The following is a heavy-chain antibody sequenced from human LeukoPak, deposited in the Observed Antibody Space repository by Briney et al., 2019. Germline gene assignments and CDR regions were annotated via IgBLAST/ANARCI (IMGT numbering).Heavy chain of an antibody. CDR1: GFTFSSYA. D-gene: IGHD2-15*01. CDR3: AKLGYCSGGSCYRSLSF. J-gene: IGHJ4*02. CDR2: ISYDGSNK. V-gene: IGHV3-30*04. Sequence: GGSLRLSCAASGFTFSSYAMHWVRQAPGKGLEWVAVISYDGSNKYYADSVKGRFTISRDNSKNTLYLQMNSLRAEDTAVYHCAKLGYCSGGSCYRSLSFWGQGTLVTVSS.